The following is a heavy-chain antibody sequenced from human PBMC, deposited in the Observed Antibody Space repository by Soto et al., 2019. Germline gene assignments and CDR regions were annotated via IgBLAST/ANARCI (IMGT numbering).Heavy chain of an antibody. Sequence: ASVKVSCKASGYTFTDFYIHWVRQVPGQGLEWVGWINPKNGGINYAQKFQGRVTMTTDRSTTTTYMELRSLRSDDTAVYYCARELNTDSSAYYSFAYWGQGTLVTVSS. CDR3: ARELNTDSSAYYSFAY. V-gene: IGHV1-2*02. CDR2: INPKNGGI. CDR1: GYTFTDFY. J-gene: IGHJ4*02. D-gene: IGHD3-22*01.